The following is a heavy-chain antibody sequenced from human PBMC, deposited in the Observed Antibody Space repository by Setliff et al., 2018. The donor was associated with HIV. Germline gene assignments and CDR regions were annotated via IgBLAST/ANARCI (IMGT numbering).Heavy chain of an antibody. CDR2: INPSNSDT. D-gene: IGHD2-2*01. J-gene: IGHJ6*03. CDR1: GYSFTSYL. CDR3: ASGPNDCTSSSCRFSFYYYYMDV. V-gene: IGHV1-46*01. Sequence: ASVKVSCKASGYSFTSYLIHWVRQAPGQGLEWLGVINPSNSDTDYARKFQGRVTMTGDTSTNIVSLEVRRVNPDDSAMYYCASGPNDCTSSSCRFSFYYYYMDVWGKGTRVTVSS.